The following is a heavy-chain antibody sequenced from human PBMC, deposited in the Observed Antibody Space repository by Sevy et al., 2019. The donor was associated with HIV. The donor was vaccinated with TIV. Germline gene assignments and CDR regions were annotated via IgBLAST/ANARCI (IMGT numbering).Heavy chain of an antibody. V-gene: IGHV3-30*18. D-gene: IGHD3-10*01. CDR1: EFTFSSYG. J-gene: IGHJ4*02. Sequence: GGSLRLSCAASEFTFSSYGMHWVRQAPGKGLEWVAVISYDGSNKYYADSVKGRFTISRDNSKNTLYLQMNSLRVEDTAVYYCAKEASLWFGREYFDYWGQGTLVTVSS. CDR3: AKEASLWFGREYFDY. CDR2: ISYDGSNK.